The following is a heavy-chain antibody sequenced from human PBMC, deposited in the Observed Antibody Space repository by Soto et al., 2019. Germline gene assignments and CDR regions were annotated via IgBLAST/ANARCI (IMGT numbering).Heavy chain of an antibody. CDR1: GLIFSNYW. CDR2: IYPGDSDT. J-gene: IGHJ4*02. D-gene: IGHD3-22*01. CDR3: ARQRLWGTSGYYYFEN. Sequence: GESLKISCKGSGLIFSNYWIGWVRQMPGHGLEWMGIIYPGDSDTRYSPSFQGQVTITVDKSINTAYLQWSRLKASDTAMYYCARQRLWGTSGYYYFENWGQGTLVTVSS. V-gene: IGHV5-51*01.